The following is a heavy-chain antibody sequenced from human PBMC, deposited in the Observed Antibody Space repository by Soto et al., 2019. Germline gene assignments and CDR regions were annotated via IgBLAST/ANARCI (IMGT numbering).Heavy chain of an antibody. D-gene: IGHD5-12*01. CDR3: ARDEVEGYVALDV. CDR1: GFTFSSYG. V-gene: IGHV3-33*01. J-gene: IGHJ6*02. CDR2: IWYDGSNK. Sequence: GGSLRLSCAASGFTFSSYGMHWVRQAPGKGLEWVAVIWYDGSNKYYADSVKGRFTISRDNSKNTLYLQMNSLRAEDTAVYYCARDEVEGYVALDVWGQGTTVTVSS.